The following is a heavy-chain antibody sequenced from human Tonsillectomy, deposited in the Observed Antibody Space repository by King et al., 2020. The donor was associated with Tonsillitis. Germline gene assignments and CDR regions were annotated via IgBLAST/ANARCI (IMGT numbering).Heavy chain of an antibody. CDR3: AKDPTGGRFGAELNYFDY. J-gene: IGHJ4*02. Sequence: HVQLVESGGGVVQPGDSLRLSCAASGFTFSSYGMHWVRQAPGKGLEWVTFIRYDGSKEYYADSVKGRFTISRDNSKNTVYLQMHSLRPEDTAVYYCAKDPTGGRFGAELNYFDYWGQGTLVTVSS. CDR1: GFTFSSYG. CDR2: IRYDGSKE. D-gene: IGHD3-16*01. V-gene: IGHV3-30*02.